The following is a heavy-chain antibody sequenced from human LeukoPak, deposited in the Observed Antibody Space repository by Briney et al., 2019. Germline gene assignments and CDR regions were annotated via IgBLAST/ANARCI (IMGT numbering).Heavy chain of an antibody. J-gene: IGHJ6*03. D-gene: IGHD3-10*01. V-gene: IGHV3-23*01. Sequence: GGSLRLSCAASGFTFSSYAMSWVRQAPGKGLEWVSAISGSGGSTYYADSVKGRFTISRDNAKDSLYLQMNSLRAEDTAVYYCARDQYGSGDGYYMDVWGKGTTVTISS. CDR3: ARDQYGSGDGYYMDV. CDR1: GFTFSSYA. CDR2: ISGSGGST.